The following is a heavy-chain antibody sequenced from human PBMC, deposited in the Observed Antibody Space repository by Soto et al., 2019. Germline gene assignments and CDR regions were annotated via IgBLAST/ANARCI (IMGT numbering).Heavy chain of an antibody. J-gene: IGHJ4*02. D-gene: IGHD4-17*01. CDR1: GFTFSDHY. CDR3: ARATTVTDY. CDR2: TRNKANSHTT. Sequence: EVQLVESGGGLVQPGGSLRLSCAASGFTFSDHYMDWVRQAPGKGLEWVGRTRNKANSHTTEYAASVKGRFTISRDDSKNSLYLQMNSVKVEDTAVYYCARATTVTDYWGEGALVTVSS. V-gene: IGHV3-72*01.